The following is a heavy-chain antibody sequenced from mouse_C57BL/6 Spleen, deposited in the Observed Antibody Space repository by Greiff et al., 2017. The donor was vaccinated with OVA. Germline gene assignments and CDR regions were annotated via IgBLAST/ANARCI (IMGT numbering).Heavy chain of an antibody. D-gene: IGHD1-3*01. CDR1: GYTFTSYW. Sequence: VQLQQPGAELVKPGASVKMSCKASGYTFTSYWITWVKQRPGQGLEWIGDIYPGSGSTTYNEKFKGKATLTADKSSSTAYMQLSSLTSEDSAVYFSARERKLCPRYFGDWGQGTTLTVAS. CDR3: ARERKLCPRYFGD. J-gene: IGHJ2*01. V-gene: IGHV1-55*01. CDR2: IYPGSGST.